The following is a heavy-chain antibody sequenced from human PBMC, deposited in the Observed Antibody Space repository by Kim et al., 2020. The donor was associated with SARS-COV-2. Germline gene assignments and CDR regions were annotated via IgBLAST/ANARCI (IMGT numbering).Heavy chain of an antibody. CDR3: ASDLQRLHLGY. V-gene: IGHV3-53*01. J-gene: IGHJ4*02. D-gene: IGHD2-21*01. CDR1: GFTIKSNY. CDR2: IYSDGST. Sequence: GGSLRLSCAASGFTIKSNYMTWVRQAPGQGLEWVSVIYSDGSTYYSDYAEGRRTISSDDYQNTLHLQMDSLRVADTAAYYCASDLQRLHLGYWGQGTLVT.